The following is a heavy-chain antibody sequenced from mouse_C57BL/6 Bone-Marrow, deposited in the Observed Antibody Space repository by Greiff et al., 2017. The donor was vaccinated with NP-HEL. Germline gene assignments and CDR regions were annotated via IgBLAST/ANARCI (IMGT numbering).Heavy chain of an antibody. J-gene: IGHJ3*01. CDR3: ARSDPRGWFAY. Sequence: EVQLQQSGPELVKPGASVKISCKASGYTFTDYYMNWVKQSHGKSLEWIGDINPNNGGTSYNQKFKGKATLTVDKSSSTAYMELRSLTSEDSAVYYCARSDPRGWFAYWGQGTLVTVSP. CDR1: GYTFTDYY. V-gene: IGHV1-26*01. CDR2: INPNNGGT.